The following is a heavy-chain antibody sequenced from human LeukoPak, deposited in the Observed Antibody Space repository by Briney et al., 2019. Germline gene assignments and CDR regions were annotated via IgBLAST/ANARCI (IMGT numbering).Heavy chain of an antibody. Sequence: SETLSLTCTVSGGSISSSSYYWGWIRQPPGKGMEWIGSIYYSGSTYYNPSLKSRVTISVDTSKNQFSLKLSSVTAADTAVYYCARHRNPFRYFGDYWGQGTLVTVSS. J-gene: IGHJ4*02. V-gene: IGHV4-39*01. CDR2: IYYSGST. CDR1: GGSISSSSYY. D-gene: IGHD3-9*01. CDR3: ARHRNPFRYFGDY.